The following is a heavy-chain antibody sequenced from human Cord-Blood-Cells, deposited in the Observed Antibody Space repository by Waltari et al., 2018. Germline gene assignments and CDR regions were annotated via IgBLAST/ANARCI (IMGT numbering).Heavy chain of an antibody. CDR3: ARDKSYYDFWSGYFFDY. CDR2: IIPILGIA. V-gene: IGHV1-69*04. CDR1: EGPLRSSA. Sequence: TKPGSSLKAPCKASEGPLRSSATSWVRLPPGQGLAWMGWIIPILGIANYAQKFQGRVTITADKSTSTAYMELSSLRSEDTAVYYCARDKSYYDFWSGYFFDYWGQGTLVTVSS. D-gene: IGHD3-3*01. J-gene: IGHJ4*02.